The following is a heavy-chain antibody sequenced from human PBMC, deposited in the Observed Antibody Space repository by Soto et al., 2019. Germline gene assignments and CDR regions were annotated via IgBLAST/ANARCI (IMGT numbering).Heavy chain of an antibody. CDR3: ARQDGATVLCYYGMDV. D-gene: IGHD1-26*01. J-gene: IGHJ6*02. CDR2: IYPGDSGT. CDR1: GYNFNHYW. Sequence: PAQSLKISYKGSGYNFNHYWSGWVRQMHGQGLEWMGIIYPGDSGTRYSPSFQGQVTISADKSISPAYRHWSSRSASVPAMSYCARQDGATVLCYYGMDVWGQGTTVTFS. V-gene: IGHV5-51*01.